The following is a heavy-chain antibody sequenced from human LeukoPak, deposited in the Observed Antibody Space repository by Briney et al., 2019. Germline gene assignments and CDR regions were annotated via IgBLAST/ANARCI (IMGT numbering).Heavy chain of an antibody. CDR2: IYHSGST. J-gene: IGHJ4*02. D-gene: IGHD3-22*01. CDR3: ARAPRDSSSSNYMRRFDY. Sequence: PSEPLSLTCAVSGYSISSDNYWGWIRQTPGQGLDLSCGIYHSGSTYYNPPLKSLDTMSVDTSKNQFTLNQNSVTAADTAVYYCARAPRDSSSSNYMRRFDYWGEATLVTVSS. CDR1: GYSISSDNY. V-gene: IGHV4-38-2*01.